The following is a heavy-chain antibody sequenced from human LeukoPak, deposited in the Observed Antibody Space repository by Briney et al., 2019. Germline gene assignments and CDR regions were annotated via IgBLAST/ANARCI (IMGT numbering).Heavy chain of an antibody. V-gene: IGHV3-23*01. CDR2: ISGSGGST. CDR3: AKVGGIDVARGAFDI. D-gene: IGHD6-19*01. CDR1: GFTFSSYA. Sequence: PGGSLRLSCAASGFTFSSYAMSWVRQAPGKGLEWVSAISGSGGSTYYADSVKGRFTTSRDNSKNTLYLQMNNLMAEDTAVYYCAKVGGIDVARGAFDIWGQGTMVTVSS. J-gene: IGHJ3*02.